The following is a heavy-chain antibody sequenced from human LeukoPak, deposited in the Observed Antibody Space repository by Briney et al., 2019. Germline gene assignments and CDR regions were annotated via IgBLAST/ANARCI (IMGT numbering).Heavy chain of an antibody. CDR2: ISGGGGST. V-gene: IGHV3-23*01. CDR1: GFTFTSYS. CDR3: AKGGKWDVMPFDY. Sequence: GGSLRLSCAASGFTFTSYSMNWVRQAPGKGLGWVSTISGGGGSTYYADSVKGRFTISRDNSKNTLYLQVNSLRAEDTAVYYCAKGGKWDVMPFDYWGQGTLVTVSS. D-gene: IGHD1-26*01. J-gene: IGHJ4*02.